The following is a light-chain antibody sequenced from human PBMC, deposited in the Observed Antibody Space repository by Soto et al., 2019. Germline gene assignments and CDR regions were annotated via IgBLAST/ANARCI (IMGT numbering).Light chain of an antibody. CDR3: QQANSFPFT. CDR1: QHISTW. V-gene: IGKV1-12*01. Sequence: DIQMTQSPSSVSASLGDRVTITCRASQHISTWLVWYQQKPGKAPQLLIYAASSLQTGVPSRFSGSGSGTDFSLTIRSLQPEDSATYYCQQANSFPFTFGQGTRLAI. J-gene: IGKJ2*01. CDR2: AAS.